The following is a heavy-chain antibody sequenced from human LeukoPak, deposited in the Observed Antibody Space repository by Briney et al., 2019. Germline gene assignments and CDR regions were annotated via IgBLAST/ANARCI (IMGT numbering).Heavy chain of an antibody. J-gene: IGHJ4*02. CDR3: ARQGHGYYDSRGPWVY. CDR2: IYYSGNT. D-gene: IGHD3-22*01. Sequence: SETLSLTCTVSGGSIRSYYWSWIRQPPGKGLEWIGNIYYSGNTNYNPSLRSRVTISVDTSKDQLSLKLSSVTAADTAVYYCARQGHGYYDSRGPWVYWGQGTLVTVSS. V-gene: IGHV4-59*01. CDR1: GGSIRSYY.